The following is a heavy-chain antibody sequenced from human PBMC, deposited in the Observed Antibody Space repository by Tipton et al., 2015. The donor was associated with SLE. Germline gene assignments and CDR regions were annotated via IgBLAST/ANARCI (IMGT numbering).Heavy chain of an antibody. Sequence: TLSLTCAVYGGSFSGYYWSWFRQPPGKGLEWIGEINHSGSTNYNPSLKSRVTISVDTSKNQFSLKLSSVTAADTAVYYCARGRVDTALGYFDYWGQGTLVTVSS. CDR1: GGSFSGYY. V-gene: IGHV4-34*01. D-gene: IGHD5-18*01. CDR2: INHSGST. CDR3: ARGRVDTALGYFDY. J-gene: IGHJ4*02.